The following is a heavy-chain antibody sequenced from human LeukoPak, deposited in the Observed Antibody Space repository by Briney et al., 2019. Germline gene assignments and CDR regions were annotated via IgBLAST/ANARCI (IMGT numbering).Heavy chain of an antibody. D-gene: IGHD2-2*01. J-gene: IGHJ6*02. CDR2: INAGNGNT. CDR3: ARPRYCSSTSCYLYGMDV. Sequence: ASVNVSCKASGYTFTSYAMHWVRQAPGQTLEWMGWINAGNGNTKYSQKFQGRVTITRDTSASTAYMELSSLRSEDTAVYYCARPRYCSSTSCYLYGMDVWGQGTTVTVSS. V-gene: IGHV1-3*01. CDR1: GYTFTSYA.